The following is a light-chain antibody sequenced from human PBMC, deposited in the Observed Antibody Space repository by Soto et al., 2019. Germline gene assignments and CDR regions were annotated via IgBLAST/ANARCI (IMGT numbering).Light chain of an antibody. J-gene: IGLJ2*01. V-gene: IGLV2-14*01. Sequence: QSALTQPASVSGSPGQSITISCTGTSSDIGGYHYVSWYQQHPGKVPKLIIYEVTNRPSGVSTRFSGSKSGNTASLIISGLQVEDEADYYCNSFTSSRTQIFGGGTQLTVL. CDR3: NSFTSSRTQI. CDR1: SSDIGGYHY. CDR2: EVT.